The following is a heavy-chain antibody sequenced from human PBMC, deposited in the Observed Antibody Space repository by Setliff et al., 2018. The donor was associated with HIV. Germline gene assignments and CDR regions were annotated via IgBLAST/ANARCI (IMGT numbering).Heavy chain of an antibody. Sequence: PSETLSLTCSVSGTSMSSYYWTWIRQSPGRGLEWIGHVSSSGSTKYNPSLKSRVTMSVDKSKNQFSLKLSSVTAADTAVYYCARDQRLSYWGQGTLVTVSS. J-gene: IGHJ4*02. CDR3: ARDQRLSY. V-gene: IGHV4-59*12. CDR1: GTSMSSYY. CDR2: VSSSGST.